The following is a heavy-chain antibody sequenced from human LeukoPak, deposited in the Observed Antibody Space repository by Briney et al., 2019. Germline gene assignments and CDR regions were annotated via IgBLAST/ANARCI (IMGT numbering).Heavy chain of an antibody. CDR2: IRRNSDGGTI. J-gene: IGHJ5*02. V-gene: IGHV3-15*07. CDR3: ATDFYDTT. CDR1: GFTFSDAW. D-gene: IGHD3-22*01. Sequence: GGSLRLSCATSGFTFSDAWMNWVRQAPGKGLEWVGRIRRNSDGGTIDYAAPVKGRFALSRDDSKNTLYLHMSSLQTEDTAVYYCATDFYDTTWGQGTLVTVSS.